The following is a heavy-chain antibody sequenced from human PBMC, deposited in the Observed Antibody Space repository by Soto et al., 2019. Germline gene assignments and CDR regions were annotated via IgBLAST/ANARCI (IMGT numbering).Heavy chain of an antibody. CDR3: AKAGDGYCSSTSCYAGYFDY. D-gene: IGHD2-2*03. Sequence: SGGGVVQPGRSLRLSCAASGFTFSSYGMHWVRQAPGTGLEWVAVISYDGSNKYYADSVKGRFTISRDNSKNTLYLQMNSLRAEDTAVYYCAKAGDGYCSSTSCYAGYFDYWGQGTLVTVSS. CDR1: GFTFSSYG. CDR2: ISYDGSNK. V-gene: IGHV3-30*18. J-gene: IGHJ4*02.